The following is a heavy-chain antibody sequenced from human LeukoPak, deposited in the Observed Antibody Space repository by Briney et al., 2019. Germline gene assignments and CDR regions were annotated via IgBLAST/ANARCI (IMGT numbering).Heavy chain of an antibody. D-gene: IGHD1-1*01. CDR3: ARGGVNYWNPRY. CDR2: LYTDDTT. CDR1: GFTVSSNY. Sequence: QPGGSLRLSCVASGFTVSSNYMSWVRQAPGKGLEWVSLLYTDDTTYYADSVEGRFTISRDDSKNTIYLQMNSRRAEDTAVYYCARGGVNYWNPRYWGQGTLVTVSS. J-gene: IGHJ4*02. V-gene: IGHV3-53*01.